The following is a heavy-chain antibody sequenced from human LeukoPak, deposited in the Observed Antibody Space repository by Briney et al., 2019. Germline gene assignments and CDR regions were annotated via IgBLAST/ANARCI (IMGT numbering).Heavy chain of an antibody. D-gene: IGHD6-13*01. CDR2: ISYSGST. V-gene: IGHV4-59*08. J-gene: IGHJ4*02. CDR1: GGSISIDY. CDR3: ARARLTAAAGITLIGYFDY. Sequence: SETLSLTCTVSGGSISIDYWSWIRQPPGKGLEWIGYISYSGSTNYNPSLKSRVTILKDTSKNQFSLKVSSVTAADTAVYYCARARLTAAAGITLIGYFDYWGQGTLVTVSS.